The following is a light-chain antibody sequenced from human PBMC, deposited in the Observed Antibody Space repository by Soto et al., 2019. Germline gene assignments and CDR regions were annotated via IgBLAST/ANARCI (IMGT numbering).Light chain of an antibody. CDR1: QTINKY. CDR2: VAS. CDR3: QQSYSTLFT. V-gene: IGKV1-39*01. J-gene: IGKJ3*01. Sequence: DIQMTQSPSSLSASVGDSVSITCRTSQTINKYLNWYQQKPGKAPKLLIYVASTLQGGVPSRFSGSGSGTEFSLTISSLQPEESATYYCQQSYSTLFTFGPGTKVDVK.